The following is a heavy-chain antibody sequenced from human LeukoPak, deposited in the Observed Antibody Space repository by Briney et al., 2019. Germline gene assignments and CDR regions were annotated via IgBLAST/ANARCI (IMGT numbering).Heavy chain of an antibody. CDR1: NDSISSATW. J-gene: IGHJ4*02. Sequence: SETLSLTCVVFNDSISSATWWTWVRQPPGRGLEWIGEIYHTESSNYNPSLKTRVTISVDKSKNQFSLKLSSVTAADTAVYYCARHGIAAAYFDYWGQGTLVTVSS. CDR3: ARHGIAAAYFDY. D-gene: IGHD6-13*01. CDR2: IYHTESS. V-gene: IGHV4-4*02.